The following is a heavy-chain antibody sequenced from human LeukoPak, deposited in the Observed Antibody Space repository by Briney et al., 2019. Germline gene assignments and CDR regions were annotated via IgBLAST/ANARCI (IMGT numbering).Heavy chain of an antibody. CDR3: TTENYDILTGYFPFDY. CDR1: GFTFSNAW. CDR2: IKSITDGGTT. J-gene: IGHJ4*02. D-gene: IGHD3-9*01. Sequence: NPGGSLRLSCAASGFTFSNAWMSWVRQAPGKGLEWVGRIKSITDGGTTDYAAPVKGRFTISRDDSKNTLYLQMNSLKTEDTAVYYCTTENYDILTGYFPFDYWGQGTLVTVSS. V-gene: IGHV3-15*01.